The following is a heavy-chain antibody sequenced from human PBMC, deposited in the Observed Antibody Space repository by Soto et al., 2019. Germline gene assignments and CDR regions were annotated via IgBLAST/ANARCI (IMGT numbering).Heavy chain of an antibody. V-gene: IGHV3-7*03. CDR3: ARDSGYCSGDNCYYWFDP. CDR1: GFTLGSYW. CDR2: IKPDGSET. D-gene: IGHD2-15*01. J-gene: IGHJ5*02. Sequence: GGSLRLSCAASGFTLGSYWMSWVRQAPGKGLEWVANIKPDGSETSYGDSVRGRFTISRDNAKNSLYLQIYSLRAEDTAVYYCARDSGYCSGDNCYYWFDPWGQGTLVTVSS.